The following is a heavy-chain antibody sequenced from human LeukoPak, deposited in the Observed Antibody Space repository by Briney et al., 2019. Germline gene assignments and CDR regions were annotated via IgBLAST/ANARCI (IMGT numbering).Heavy chain of an antibody. D-gene: IGHD1-26*01. V-gene: IGHV3-20*04. CDR3: ARVSRSGSYYFDY. CDR1: GFTCDDYG. Sequence: GGSLRLXCAASGFTCDDYGMSWVRQAPGKGLEWVSGINWNGGSTGYADSVKGRFTISRDNAKNSLYLQMNSLRAEDTALYYCARVSRSGSYYFDYWGQGTLVTVSS. CDR2: INWNGGST. J-gene: IGHJ4*02.